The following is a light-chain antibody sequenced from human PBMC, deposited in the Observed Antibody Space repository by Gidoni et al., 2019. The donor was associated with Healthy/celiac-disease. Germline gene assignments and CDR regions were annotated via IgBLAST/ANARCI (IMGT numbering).Light chain of an antibody. V-gene: IGKV1-39*01. CDR3: QQSYSTRLT. J-gene: IGKJ4*01. Sequence: DIQMTQSPSSLSASVGDRVTITCRASQSISSYLNWYQQKPGKAPKLLIYAASSLQSGVPSRFSGSGSGTDFTLTISSLQPEDFATYYCQQSYSTRLTFXGXPKVEIK. CDR2: AAS. CDR1: QSISSY.